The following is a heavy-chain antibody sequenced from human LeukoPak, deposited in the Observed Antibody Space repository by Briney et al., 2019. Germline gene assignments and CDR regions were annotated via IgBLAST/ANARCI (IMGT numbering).Heavy chain of an antibody. CDR2: INPNSGNT. CDR1: GYTFSDYY. V-gene: IGHV1-2*02. CDR3: ARGSSEVAVHNNWFDP. J-gene: IGHJ5*02. Sequence: GASVKVSCKASGYTFSDYYIHWVRQAPGQGLEWMGWINPNSGNTNFAQKFQGRVSMTRDTSISTAYMDLTRLTSDDTAVYYCARGSSEVAVHNNWFDPWGQGTLVTVSS. D-gene: IGHD6-19*01.